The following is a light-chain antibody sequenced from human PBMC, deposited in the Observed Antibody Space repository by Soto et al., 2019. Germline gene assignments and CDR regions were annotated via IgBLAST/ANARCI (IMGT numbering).Light chain of an antibody. CDR2: DAS. V-gene: IGKV1-5*01. J-gene: IGKJ1*01. CDR1: QTISSW. CDR3: QQYYRFPHT. Sequence: DIQMTQSPSTLSASVGDRVTITCRASQTISSWVAWYQEKPGKVPKLVIYDASSLQSGFPARFSGRGSGTEFTLTISSLQPDDFASYYCQQYYRFPHTFGQGTKVEIK.